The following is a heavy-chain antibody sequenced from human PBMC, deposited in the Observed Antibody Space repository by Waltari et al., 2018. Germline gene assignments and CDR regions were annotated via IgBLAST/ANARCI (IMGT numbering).Heavy chain of an antibody. D-gene: IGHD3-22*01. CDR1: GGSISSHY. CDR2: IYYSGST. Sequence: QVQLQESGPGLVKPSETLSLTCAVSGGSISSHYWSWIRQPPGKGLEWVGYIYYSGSTTYNPSLKVRVTISVDTSKDQFSLRLTSVTAADSAIYYCARGGGFDTSGYYAFDIWGQGTMVIVSS. CDR3: ARGGGFDTSGYYAFDI. J-gene: IGHJ3*02. V-gene: IGHV4-59*11.